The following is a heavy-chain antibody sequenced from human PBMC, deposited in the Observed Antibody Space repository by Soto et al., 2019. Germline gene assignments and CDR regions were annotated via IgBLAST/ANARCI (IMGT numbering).Heavy chain of an antibody. V-gene: IGHV3-33*01. J-gene: IGHJ4*02. D-gene: IGHD6-13*01. CDR2: IWYDGSNK. CDR3: AREPGYSSSWYDEWSTPGDY. CDR1: GFTFSSYG. Sequence: GGSLRLSCAASGFTFSSYGMHWVRQAPGKGLEWVAVIWYDGSNKYYADSVKGRFTISRDNSKNTLYLQMNSLRAEDTAVYYCAREPGYSSSWYDEWSTPGDYWGQGTLVTVSS.